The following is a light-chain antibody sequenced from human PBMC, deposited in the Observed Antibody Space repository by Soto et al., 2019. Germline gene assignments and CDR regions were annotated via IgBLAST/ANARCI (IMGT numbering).Light chain of an antibody. CDR1: QSISSY. Sequence: DIQMTQSPSSLSASVGDRVTITCRASQSISSYLNWYQQKPGKAPKLLIYAASSLQSGVPSRFSGSGSGPHFTPIISGLQPEDFTTYYCQQSYSTPLTFGHGTKLEIK. CDR2: AAS. V-gene: IGKV1-39*01. CDR3: QQSYSTPLT. J-gene: IGKJ2*01.